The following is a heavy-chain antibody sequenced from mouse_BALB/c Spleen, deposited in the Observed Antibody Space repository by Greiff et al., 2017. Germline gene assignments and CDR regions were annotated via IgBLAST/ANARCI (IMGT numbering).Heavy chain of an antibody. D-gene: IGHD1-2*01. CDR1: GYTFTSYW. J-gene: IGHJ2*01. Sequence: VNLVESGPELVKPGASVKMSCKASGYTFTSYWMHWVKQRPGQGLEWIGYINPSTGYTEYNQKFKDKATLTADKSSSTAYMQLSSLTSEDSAVYYCARGPLLRPYFDYWGQGTTLTVSS. CDR2: INPSTGYT. V-gene: IGHV1S26*01. CDR3: ARGPLLRPYFDY.